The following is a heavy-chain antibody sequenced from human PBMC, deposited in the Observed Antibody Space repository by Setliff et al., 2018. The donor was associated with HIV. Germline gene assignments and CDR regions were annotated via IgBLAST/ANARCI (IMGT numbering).Heavy chain of an antibody. CDR1: GGSFSGYY. CDR2: INHSGST. Sequence: LSLTCAVYGGSFSGYYWSWIRQPPGKGLEWIGEINHSGSTNYNSSLKSRVTLSVDTSKNQFSLNVTSVTAADTAVYYCARGKELVRSAFDIWGQGTMVTV. D-gene: IGHD1-7*01. CDR3: ARGKELVRSAFDI. J-gene: IGHJ3*02. V-gene: IGHV4-34*01.